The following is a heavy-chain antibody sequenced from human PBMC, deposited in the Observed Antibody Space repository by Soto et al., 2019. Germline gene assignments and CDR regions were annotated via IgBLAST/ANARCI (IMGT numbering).Heavy chain of an antibody. Sequence: GGSLRLSCAASGFTFRTYGMHWFRQPPGKGREWVAVISYDGSNKYYADSVKGRFTISRDNSKNTLYLQMNSLRAEDTAVYYCAKDLLWFGEFPEGMDVWGQGTTVTGSS. CDR3: AKDLLWFGEFPEGMDV. J-gene: IGHJ6*02. D-gene: IGHD3-10*01. CDR1: GFTFRTYG. CDR2: ISYDGSNK. V-gene: IGHV3-30*18.